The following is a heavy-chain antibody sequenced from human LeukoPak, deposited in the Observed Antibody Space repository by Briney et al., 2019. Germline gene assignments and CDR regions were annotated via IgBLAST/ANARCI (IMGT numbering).Heavy chain of an antibody. CDR2: IIPSGGST. J-gene: IGHJ4*02. CDR3: ARNPLSLRGVDS. CDR1: GYTFTSYH. Sequence: ASVKVSCKASGYTFTSYHLHWVRQAPGQGLEWMGIIIPSGGSTTYAQKFQGRVTMTRETSTSTVYMELSSLRSEDTAVYYCARNPLSLRGVDSWGQGALVTVSS. V-gene: IGHV1-46*01. D-gene: IGHD3-16*01.